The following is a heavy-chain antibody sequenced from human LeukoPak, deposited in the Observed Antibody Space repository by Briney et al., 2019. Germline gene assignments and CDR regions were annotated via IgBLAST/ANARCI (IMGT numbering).Heavy chain of an antibody. CDR2: IYYSGST. CDR1: GGSVSSGSYY. CDR3: ARDGRFPPEVLPRYFDY. D-gene: IGHD1-26*01. J-gene: IGHJ4*02. Sequence: SETLSLTCTVSGGSVSSGSYYWGWIRQPPGKGLEWIGNIYYSGSTYYNPSLKSRVTISVETSKNQFSLKLNSVTAADTAVYYCARDGRFPPEVLPRYFDYWGQGTLVTVSS. V-gene: IGHV4-39*07.